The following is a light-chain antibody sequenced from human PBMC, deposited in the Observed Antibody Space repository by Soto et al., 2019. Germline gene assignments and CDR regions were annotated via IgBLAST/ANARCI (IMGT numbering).Light chain of an antibody. V-gene: IGLV2-14*03. CDR2: YVD. CDR1: SRDVGAYDY. Sequence: QSALTQPASVSGSPGQSITISCTGTSRDVGAYDYVSWYLQYPDKAPQLLIYYVDHRPSGVSSRFSGSKSGNTASLTISGLQAEDEGDYYCQSYDSRLSGFYVFGPGTKLTVL. CDR3: QSYDSRLSGFYV. J-gene: IGLJ1*01.